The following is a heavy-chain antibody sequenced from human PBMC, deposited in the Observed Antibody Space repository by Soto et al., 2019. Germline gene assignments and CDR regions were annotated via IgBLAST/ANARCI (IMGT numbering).Heavy chain of an antibody. J-gene: IGHJ5*02. V-gene: IGHV3-23*01. D-gene: IGHD2-21*02. Sequence: HPGGSLRLSCAASGFTFSSYAMSWVRQAPGKGLEWVSAISGSGGSTYYADSVKGRFTISRDNSKNTLYLQMNSLRAEDTAVYYCAKDGSLWGDRGYDWFDPWGQGTLVTVSS. CDR1: GFTFSSYA. CDR2: ISGSGGST. CDR3: AKDGSLWGDRGYDWFDP.